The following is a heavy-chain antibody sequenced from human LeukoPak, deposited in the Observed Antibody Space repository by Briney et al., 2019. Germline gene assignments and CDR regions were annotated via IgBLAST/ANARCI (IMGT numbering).Heavy chain of an antibody. CDR3: ARGKGVITVTTPWFDP. D-gene: IGHD4-17*01. J-gene: IGHJ5*02. CDR1: GGTFSSYA. Sequence: ASVKVSCKASGGTFSSYAISWVRQAPGQGLEWMGGIIPIFGTANYAQKFQGRVTITADESTSTAYMELSSLRSEDTAVYYCARGKGVITVTTPWFDPWGQGTLVTVSS. V-gene: IGHV1-69*13. CDR2: IIPIFGTA.